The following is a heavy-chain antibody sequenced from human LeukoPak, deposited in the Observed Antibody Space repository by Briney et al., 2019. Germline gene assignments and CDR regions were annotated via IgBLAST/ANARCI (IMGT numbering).Heavy chain of an antibody. V-gene: IGHV3-11*01. CDR2: ISSSGSTM. J-gene: IGHJ4*02. D-gene: IGHD6-19*01. CDR3: ATTRWVSGLDY. CDR1: GFTFSDYY. Sequence: GGSLRLSCAASGFTFSDYYMSWIRQAPGKGLEWVSYISSSGSTMFYADSVKGRFTISRDNAKNSLYLQMNSLRAEDTAVYYCATTRWVSGLDYWGQGTLVTVSS.